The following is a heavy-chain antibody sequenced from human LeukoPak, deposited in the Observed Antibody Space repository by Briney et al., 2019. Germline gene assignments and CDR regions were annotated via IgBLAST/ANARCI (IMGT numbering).Heavy chain of an antibody. J-gene: IGHJ6*03. CDR2: INHTGST. Sequence: SETLSLTCTVSGGSITGYYWTWIRQPPGKGLEWIGEINHTGSTRYSPSLKSRVTLSVDTSKNQFSLNLSSVTAADTAVYYCASRPWSGYQNYYYYYMDVWGNGTTVIVSS. D-gene: IGHD3-3*01. CDR1: GGSITGYY. V-gene: IGHV4-34*01. CDR3: ASRPWSGYQNYYYYYMDV.